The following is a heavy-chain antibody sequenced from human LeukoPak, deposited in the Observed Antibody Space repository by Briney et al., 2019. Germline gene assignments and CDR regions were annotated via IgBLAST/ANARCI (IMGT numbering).Heavy chain of an antibody. D-gene: IGHD1-26*01. CDR3: ARATGSGNYYIDY. Sequence: PSQTLSLTCTVSGGSISSGGYYWSWIRQHPGKGLEWIGYIYYSGSTYYNPSLKSRVTISVDTSKNQFSLKLRSVTAADTAVYYCARATGSGNYYIDYWGQGTLVTVSS. CDR1: GGSISSGGYY. CDR2: IYYSGST. J-gene: IGHJ4*02. V-gene: IGHV4-31*03.